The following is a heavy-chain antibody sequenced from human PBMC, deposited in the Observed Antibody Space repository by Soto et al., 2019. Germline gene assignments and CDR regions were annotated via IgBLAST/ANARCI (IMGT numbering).Heavy chain of an antibody. J-gene: IGHJ3*02. V-gene: IGHV3-21*01. CDR1: GFIFSSYS. D-gene: IGHD3-10*01. Sequence: GGSLRLSCAASGFIFSSYSMHWVRQAPGKGLEWVSSISSYSNYIYYADSLKGRFTISRDNAKNSLYLQMNSLRVEDTAVYYCARDYYGSGSYYNVHAFNIWGQGAMVTVSS. CDR3: ARDYYGSGSYYNVHAFNI. CDR2: ISSYSNYI.